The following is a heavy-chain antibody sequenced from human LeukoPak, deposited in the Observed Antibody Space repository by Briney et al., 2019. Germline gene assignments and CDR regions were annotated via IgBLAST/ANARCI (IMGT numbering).Heavy chain of an antibody. Sequence: GGSLKLSCAASGFTFSSYSMNWVRQAPGKGLEWVSYISSSSSTIYYADSVKGRLTISRDNAKNSLYLQMNSLRAGGTAVYYCARGPGDYYDSSAYPNWFDPWGQGTLVTVSS. D-gene: IGHD3-22*01. CDR3: ARGPGDYYDSSAYPNWFDP. CDR1: GFTFSSYS. V-gene: IGHV3-48*04. CDR2: ISSSSSTI. J-gene: IGHJ5*02.